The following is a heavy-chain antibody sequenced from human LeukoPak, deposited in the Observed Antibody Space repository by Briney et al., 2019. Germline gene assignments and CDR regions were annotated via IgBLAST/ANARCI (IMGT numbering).Heavy chain of an antibody. D-gene: IGHD1-26*01. CDR3: ARDAATIDFYAFDI. J-gene: IGHJ3*02. CDR2: IYYSGST. CDR1: GDSISSGDYY. V-gene: IGHV4-39*02. Sequence: SETLSLTCTVSGDSISSGDYYWSWIRQPPGKGLEWIGSIYYSGSTYYNPSLKSRVTISVDTSKNQFSLKLSSVTAADTAVYYCARDAATIDFYAFDIWGQGTLVTVSS.